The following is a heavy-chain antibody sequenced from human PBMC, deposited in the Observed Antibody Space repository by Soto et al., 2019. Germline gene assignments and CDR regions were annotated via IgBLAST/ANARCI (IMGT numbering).Heavy chain of an antibody. J-gene: IGHJ6*02. CDR2: INAYNGNT. D-gene: IGHD3-3*01. CDR3: ATVLPAYYDFWSGPRADV. CDR1: GYTFTSYG. V-gene: IGHV1-18*01. Sequence: ASVKVSCKASGYTFTSYGISWVRQAPGQGLEWMGCINAYNGNTNYAQKLQGRVTMTEDTSTDTAYMELSSLRSEDTAVYYCATVLPAYYDFWSGPRADVWGQGTTVTVSS.